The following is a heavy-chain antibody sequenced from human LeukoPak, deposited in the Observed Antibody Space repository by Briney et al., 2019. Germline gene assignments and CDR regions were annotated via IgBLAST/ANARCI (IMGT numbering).Heavy chain of an antibody. Sequence: GGSLRLSCAASGFTFSSYNMNWVRQAPGKGLEWVSVISGSGGSTYYADSVKGRFTISRDNSKNTLYLQMNSLRTEDTAVYYCANAVSRDCSSTSCYLSDYWGQGTLVTVSS. D-gene: IGHD2-2*01. J-gene: IGHJ4*02. CDR2: ISGSGGST. CDR1: GFTFSSYN. V-gene: IGHV3-23*01. CDR3: ANAVSRDCSSTSCYLSDY.